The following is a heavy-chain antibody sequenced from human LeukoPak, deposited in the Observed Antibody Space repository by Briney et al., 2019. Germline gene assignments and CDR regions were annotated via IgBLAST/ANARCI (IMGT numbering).Heavy chain of an antibody. V-gene: IGHV4-59*01. CDR2: IYYSGST. CDR3: ASPYYYDSSAEASGAFVDI. J-gene: IGHJ3*02. CDR1: GGSISSYY. Sequence: SETLSLTCTVSGGSISSYYWSWIRQPPGKGLEWIGYIYYSGSTNYNPSLKSRVTISVDTSKNQFSLKLSSVTAADTAVYYCASPYYYDSSAEASGAFVDIWGQGTMVTVSS. D-gene: IGHD3-22*01.